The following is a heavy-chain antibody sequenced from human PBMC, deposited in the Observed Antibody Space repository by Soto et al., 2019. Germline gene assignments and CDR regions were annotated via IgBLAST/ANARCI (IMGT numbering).Heavy chain of an antibody. CDR2: IYYSRST. J-gene: IGHJ4*02. Sequence: QVQLQESGPGLVKPSQTLSLTCTVSGGSISSGGYYWSWIRQHPGKGLEWIGYIYYSRSTYYNPSLKSRVTISVDTSKNQFSLQLSSVTAADTAVYYCARALYYYDSSGYPIFDYWGQGTLVTVSS. V-gene: IGHV4-31*03. CDR3: ARALYYYDSSGYPIFDY. CDR1: GGSISSGGYY. D-gene: IGHD3-22*01.